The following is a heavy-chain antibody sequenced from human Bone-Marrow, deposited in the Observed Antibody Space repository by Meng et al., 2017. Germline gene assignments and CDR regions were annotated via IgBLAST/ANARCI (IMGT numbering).Heavy chain of an antibody. J-gene: IGHJ4*02. Sequence: GESLKISCATSGFTFSDHYMTWIRQAPGKGLEWVAVIWYDGSNKYYADSVKGRFTISRDNSKNTLYLQMNSLRAEDTAVYYCARGLWFGELRQSQDRIDYWGQGTLVTVSS. D-gene: IGHD3-10*01. CDR2: IWYDGSNK. CDR1: GFTFSDHY. CDR3: ARGLWFGELRQSQDRIDY. V-gene: IGHV3-33*08.